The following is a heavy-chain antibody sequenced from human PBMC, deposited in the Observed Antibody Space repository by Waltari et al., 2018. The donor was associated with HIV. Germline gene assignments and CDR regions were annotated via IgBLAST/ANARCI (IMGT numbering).Heavy chain of an antibody. CDR1: GFVFSSYA. V-gene: IGHV3-23*01. D-gene: IGHD4-4*01. CDR2: LSISGDRE. Sequence: EVQLLESGGALVQPGGSLRLSCAASGFVFSSYAMSWVRQAPGKGLEWVSTLSISGDREIYADSVKGRFTISRDNSKDTLNLQMDSLRAEDTAVYYCATIFYGTSHYSYFDYWGRGSLVTVSS. CDR3: ATIFYGTSHYSYFDY. J-gene: IGHJ4*02.